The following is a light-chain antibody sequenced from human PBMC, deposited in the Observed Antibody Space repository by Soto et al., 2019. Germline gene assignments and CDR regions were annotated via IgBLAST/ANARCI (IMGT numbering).Light chain of an antibody. J-gene: IGKJ1*01. Sequence: DIQMTQSPATPSASVGDRVTITCRASQSISNWLAWYQQKPGKAPQLLIYMASSLESGVPSRFSGSGSGTEFTLTISSLQPEDSATYYCLQDRSHFWTFGQGTKVDIK. CDR1: QSISNW. CDR2: MAS. V-gene: IGKV1-5*03. CDR3: LQDRSHFWT.